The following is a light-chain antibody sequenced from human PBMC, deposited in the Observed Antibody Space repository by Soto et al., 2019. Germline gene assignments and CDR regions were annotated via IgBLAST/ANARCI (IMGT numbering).Light chain of an antibody. CDR3: CSYVGSDTYVI. J-gene: IGLJ2*01. Sequence: QSALTKPASVSGSPGQSITISCTGTSSDIGGYILVSWYQQEPGKAPKLMIYEGRKRPSGVSNRFSGSKSGNTASLTISGLQAEDEANYYCCSYVGSDTYVIFGGGTKLTVL. CDR1: SSDIGGYIL. CDR2: EGR. V-gene: IGLV2-23*01.